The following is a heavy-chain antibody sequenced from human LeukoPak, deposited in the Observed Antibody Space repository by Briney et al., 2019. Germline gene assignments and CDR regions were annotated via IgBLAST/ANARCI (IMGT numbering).Heavy chain of an antibody. CDR1: GGSISSYY. D-gene: IGHD3-10*01. J-gene: IGHJ6*02. V-gene: IGHV4-59*08. Sequence: SETLSLTCTVSGGSISSYYWSWIRQPPGKGLEWMGYIYYSGSTNYNPSLKSRVTISVDSSKNQFSLKLSSVTAADTAVYYCARHQNRYGSGSYTLYYYYGMDVWGQGTTVTVSS. CDR2: IYYSGST. CDR3: ARHQNRYGSGSYTLYYYYGMDV.